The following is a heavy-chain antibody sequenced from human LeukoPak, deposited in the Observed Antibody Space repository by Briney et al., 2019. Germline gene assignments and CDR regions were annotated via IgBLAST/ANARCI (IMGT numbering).Heavy chain of an antibody. D-gene: IGHD1-26*01. Sequence: ASVKVSCKASGYTFTSYGISWVRQAPGQGLEWMGWISAYNGNTNYAQKLQGRVTMTRDTSISTAYMELSRLRSDDTAVYYCARADSGSYFYYYNGMDVWGQGTTVTVSS. CDR1: GYTFTSYG. V-gene: IGHV1-18*01. CDR3: ARADSGSYFYYYNGMDV. J-gene: IGHJ6*02. CDR2: ISAYNGNT.